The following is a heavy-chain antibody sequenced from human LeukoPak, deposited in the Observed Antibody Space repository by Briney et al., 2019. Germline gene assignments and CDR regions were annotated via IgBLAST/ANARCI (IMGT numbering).Heavy chain of an antibody. V-gene: IGHV1-24*01. CDR3: ATDPPSLLLDHAFDI. CDR2: FDPEDGET. CDR1: GNTLTELS. Sequence: AALKVSCKVSGNTLTELSMHWVRQAPGKRLGWMGEFDPEDGETIYAQKLQDRVTMTEDTYTDTAYMKLRSLRSEDTPVYYCATDPPSLLLDHAFDIWGQGTMVTVSS. J-gene: IGHJ3*02. D-gene: IGHD3-10*01.